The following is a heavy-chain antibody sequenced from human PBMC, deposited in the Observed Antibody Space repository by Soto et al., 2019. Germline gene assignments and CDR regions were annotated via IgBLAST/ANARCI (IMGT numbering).Heavy chain of an antibody. CDR3: ARGRWLQFRVPDY. J-gene: IGHJ4*02. CDR1: GASITSGCYY. CDR2: IYYSGST. D-gene: IGHD5-12*01. V-gene: IGHV4-31*03. Sequence: QVQLQESGPGLVKPSQTLSLTCTVSGASITSGCYYWSWIRQHPGKGLEWIGYIYYSGSTYYNPSLKSRVTISVDTSKNQFSLKLSSVTAADTAVYYCARGRWLQFRVPDYWGQGTLVTVSS.